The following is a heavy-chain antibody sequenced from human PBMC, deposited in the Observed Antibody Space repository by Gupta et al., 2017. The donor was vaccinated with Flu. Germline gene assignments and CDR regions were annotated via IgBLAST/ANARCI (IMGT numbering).Heavy chain of an antibody. CDR1: GFTFSSYS. CDR3: ARAWDSRGYDDY. V-gene: IGHV3-21*01. CDR2: ISSSSSYI. D-gene: IGHD3-22*01. Sequence: EVQLVESGGGLVKPGGSLRLSCAASGFTFSSYSMNWVRQASGRGLEWVSFISSSSSYIYYADSVKGRFTISRDNAKNSLYLQMNSLRAEDTAVYYCARAWDSRGYDDYWGQGTLVTVSS. J-gene: IGHJ4*02.